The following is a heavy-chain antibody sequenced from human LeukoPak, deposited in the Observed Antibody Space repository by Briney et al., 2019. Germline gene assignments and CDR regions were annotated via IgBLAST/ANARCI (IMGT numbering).Heavy chain of an antibody. CDR3: ARDPPGSGSYLDY. Sequence: KPSETLSLTCTVSGGSISGYYWSWIRQPPGKKLECIGYIYYNSGSTNYNPSLKSRVTISVDTSKNQFSLKLSSVTAAETAMYYCARDPPGSGSYLDYWGQGTLVTVSS. CDR1: GGSISGYY. D-gene: IGHD3-10*01. V-gene: IGHV4-59*01. J-gene: IGHJ4*02. CDR2: IYYNSGST.